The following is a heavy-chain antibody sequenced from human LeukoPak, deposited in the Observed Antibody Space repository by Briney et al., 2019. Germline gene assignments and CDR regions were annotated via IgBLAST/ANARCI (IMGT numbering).Heavy chain of an antibody. D-gene: IGHD1-26*01. CDR2: ISGSGDNT. CDR1: GFTFSSYA. V-gene: IGHV3-23*01. Sequence: QPGGSLRLSCAVSGFTFSSYAMSWVRQAPGKGLEWVSTISGSGDNTYSADSVRGRFTISRDNSKNTLYLQMNSLRAEDTAVYYCAKGIIVGAITDAFDIWGQGTMVTVSS. CDR3: AKGIIVGAITDAFDI. J-gene: IGHJ3*02.